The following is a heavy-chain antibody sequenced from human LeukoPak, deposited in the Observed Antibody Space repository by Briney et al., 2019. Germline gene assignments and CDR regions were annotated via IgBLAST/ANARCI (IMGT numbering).Heavy chain of an antibody. CDR1: GGSISSGGYY. Sequence: SETLSLTCTVSGGSISSGGYYWSWLRQHPGKGLEWIGYIYYSGSTYYNPSLKSRVTISVDTSKNQFSLKLSSVTAADTAVYYCAREATDRENDYWGQGTLVTVSS. CDR3: AREATDRENDY. CDR2: IYYSGST. J-gene: IGHJ4*02. V-gene: IGHV4-31*03.